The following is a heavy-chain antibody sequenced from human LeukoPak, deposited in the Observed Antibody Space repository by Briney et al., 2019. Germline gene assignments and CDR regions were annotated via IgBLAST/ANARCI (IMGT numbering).Heavy chain of an antibody. D-gene: IGHD5-12*01. J-gene: IGHJ5*02. CDR1: GLTFTGVNY. V-gene: IGHV1-2*02. CDR2: INTNSGVT. Sequence: GASVKVSREASGLTFTGVNYIHWVRQAPGQGPEWMGWINTNSGVTDYARKFQGRVTMTRDTSVSTAYMELYRLTYDDTAMYYCTRDRLSKWFDPWGQGTLVTVSS. CDR3: TRDRLSKWFDP.